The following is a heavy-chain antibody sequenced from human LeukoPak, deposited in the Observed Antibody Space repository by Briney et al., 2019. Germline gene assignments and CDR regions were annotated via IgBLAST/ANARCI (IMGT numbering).Heavy chain of an antibody. CDR2: IYHRGTT. J-gene: IGHJ5*02. CDR3: ARAYSSSWYFNWFDP. CDR1: GYSISSGYY. V-gene: IGHV4-38-2*02. D-gene: IGHD6-13*01. Sequence: SETLSLTCNVSGYSISSGYYWAWIRQTPGKGLEWIASIYHRGTTYYNPSLRSRFIISVDTSKNQFSLKLSSVTAADTAVYFCARAYSSSWYFNWFDPWGQGTLVTVSS.